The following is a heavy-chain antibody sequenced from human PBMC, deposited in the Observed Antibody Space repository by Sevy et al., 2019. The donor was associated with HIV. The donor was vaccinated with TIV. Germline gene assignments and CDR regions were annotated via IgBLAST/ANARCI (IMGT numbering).Heavy chain of an antibody. CDR1: GGTFSSYA. V-gene: IGHV1-69*13. CDR3: AREGYCSSTSCYGPPRG. Sequence: ATVKVSCKASGGTFSSYAISWVRQAPGQGLEWMGGIIPIFGTANYAQKFQGRVTITADESTSTAYMELSSLRSEDTAVYYCAREGYCSSTSCYGPPRGWGQGTLVTVSS. J-gene: IGHJ4*02. CDR2: IIPIFGTA. D-gene: IGHD2-2*01.